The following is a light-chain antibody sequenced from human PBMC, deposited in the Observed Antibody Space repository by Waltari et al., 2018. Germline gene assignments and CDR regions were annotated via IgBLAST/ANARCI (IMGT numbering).Light chain of an antibody. Sequence: DIVMTQSPDSLAVSLGERATINCKSSQTLFYSPNDKTYLAWYQHKPGQPPRLLMYWVSTRASGVPDRFSGSGSGTDFTLTISSLQAEDVAVYYCQHYYNAPRTFGQGTKVEIK. CDR3: QHYYNAPRT. J-gene: IGKJ1*01. CDR1: QTLFYSPNDKTY. CDR2: WVS. V-gene: IGKV4-1*01.